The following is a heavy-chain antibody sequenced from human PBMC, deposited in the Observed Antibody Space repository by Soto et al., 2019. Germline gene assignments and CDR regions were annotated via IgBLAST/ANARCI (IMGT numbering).Heavy chain of an antibody. CDR1: GGSISSGDYY. CDR3: ARGRHDYSNDVYFDY. J-gene: IGHJ4*02. V-gene: IGHV4-30-4*01. D-gene: IGHD4-4*01. CDR2: IYYSGST. Sequence: QVQLQESGPGLVKPSQTLSLTCAVSGGSISSGDYYWSWIRQPPGKGLEWIGYIYYSGSTYYNPSLKSRVTISVDTSKNQFSLKLSSVTAADTDVYYCARGRHDYSNDVYFDYWGQGTLVTVSS.